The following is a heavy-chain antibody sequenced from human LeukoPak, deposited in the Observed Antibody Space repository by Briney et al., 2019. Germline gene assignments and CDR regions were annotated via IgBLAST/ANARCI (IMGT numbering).Heavy chain of an antibody. CDR1: GFTFSSYA. Sequence: GGSLRLSCAASGFTFSSYAMHWVRQAPGKGLEWVAVISYDGSNKYYADSVKGRFTIFRDNSKNTLYLQMNSLRAEDTAVYYCAKGDYGSGSPIDYWGQGTLVTVSS. V-gene: IGHV3-30*04. J-gene: IGHJ4*02. CDR2: ISYDGSNK. D-gene: IGHD3-10*01. CDR3: AKGDYGSGSPIDY.